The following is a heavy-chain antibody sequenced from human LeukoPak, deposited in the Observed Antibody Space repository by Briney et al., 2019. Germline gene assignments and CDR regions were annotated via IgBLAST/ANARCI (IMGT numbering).Heavy chain of an antibody. D-gene: IGHD6-13*01. J-gene: IGHJ3*02. V-gene: IGHV4-38-2*02. CDR3: ARDGMRSSSWSTDDAFDI. Sequence: SETLSLTCTVSGYSISSGYYWGWIRQPPGKGLEWIGSIYHSGSSYYNPSLNSRVTISVDTSKNQFSLKLSSVTAADTAVYYCARDGMRSSSWSTDDAFDIWGQGTMVTVSS. CDR1: GYSISSGYY. CDR2: IYHSGSS.